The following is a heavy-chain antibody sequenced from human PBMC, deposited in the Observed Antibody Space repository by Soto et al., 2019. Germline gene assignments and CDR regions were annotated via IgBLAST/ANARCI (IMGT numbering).Heavy chain of an antibody. J-gene: IGHJ5*02. CDR1: GGSISSGDYY. Sequence: SETLSLTCTVSGGSISSGDYYWSWIRQPPGKGLEWIGYIYYSGTTYYNPSLQSRVTISIDTSKNQFSLKLSSVTAADTAVYYCARDLRLEGGRFDPWGQGTLVTVS. CDR2: IYYSGTT. CDR3: ARDLRLEGGRFDP. V-gene: IGHV4-30-4*01. D-gene: IGHD1-26*01.